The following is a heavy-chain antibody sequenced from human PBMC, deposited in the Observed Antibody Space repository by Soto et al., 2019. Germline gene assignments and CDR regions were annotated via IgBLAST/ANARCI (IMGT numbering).Heavy chain of an antibody. CDR1: GGTFSSYA. CDR3: ARGNMVRGVIKGYYYYGMDV. CDR2: IIPIFGTA. Sequence: SVKVSCKASGGTFSSYAISWVRQAPGQGLEWMGGIIPIFGTANYAQKFQGRVTITADESTSTAYMELSSLRSEDTAVYYCARGNMVRGVIKGYYYYGMDVWGQGTTVTVSS. J-gene: IGHJ6*02. D-gene: IGHD3-10*01. V-gene: IGHV1-69*13.